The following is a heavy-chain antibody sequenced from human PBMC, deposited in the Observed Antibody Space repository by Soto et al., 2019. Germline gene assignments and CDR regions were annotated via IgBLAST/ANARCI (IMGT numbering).Heavy chain of an antibody. V-gene: IGHV4-59*01. Sequence: QVQLQESGPGLVKPSETLSLTCTVSGGSIRSYYWSWIRQPPGRGLEWIGNMYYSGSTNYNPSLTSXXTXLXXTSKNQCSLKLSSVTAADTAVYYCARGERLWLFDYWGQGTLVTVSS. CDR2: MYYSGST. D-gene: IGHD6-19*01. CDR3: ARGERLWLFDY. CDR1: GGSIRSYY. J-gene: IGHJ4*02.